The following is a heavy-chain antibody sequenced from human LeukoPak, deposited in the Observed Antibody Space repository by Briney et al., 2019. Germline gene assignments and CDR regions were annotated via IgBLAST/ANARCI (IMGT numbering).Heavy chain of an antibody. J-gene: IGHJ4*02. D-gene: IGHD6-19*01. V-gene: IGHV1-18*01. Sequence: ASVTVSFKASGYDFTNVGITWVRRAPGQGLEWMGWISPYNGNTRYAQKLQGRVTMTTDTSTTTAYMELRGLRFGDTAVYYCARAGSGSGWYFDYWGQGTLVTVSS. CDR1: GYDFTNVG. CDR3: ARAGSGSGWYFDY. CDR2: ISPYNGNT.